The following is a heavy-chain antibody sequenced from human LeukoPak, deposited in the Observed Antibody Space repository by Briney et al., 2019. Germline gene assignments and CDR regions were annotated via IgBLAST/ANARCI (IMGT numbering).Heavy chain of an antibody. J-gene: IGHJ4*02. Sequence: ASVKVSRKASGYTFTSYGISWVRQAPGQGLEWMGWISGYNGNTNYAQKLQGRVTMTTDTSTSTAYLELRSLRSDDTAVYYCARSDYYDSSGYFDYWGQGTLVTVSS. CDR1: GYTFTSYG. CDR2: ISGYNGNT. V-gene: IGHV1-18*01. CDR3: ARSDYYDSSGYFDY. D-gene: IGHD3-22*01.